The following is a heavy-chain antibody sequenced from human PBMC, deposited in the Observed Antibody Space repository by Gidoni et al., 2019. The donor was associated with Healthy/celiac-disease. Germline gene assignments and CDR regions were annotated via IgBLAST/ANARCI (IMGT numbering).Heavy chain of an antibody. CDR1: GYSFTSQW. D-gene: IGHD6-6*01. Sequence: EVQLVQSGAEVKEPGESLKISCKGSGYSFTSQWIGWVRQKPGKGLEWMGIIFPGDSETRYSPSFQGQVTISADKAISTAYLEWSSLKASDTATYYCASETIVARLGDAFDIWGQGTMVTVSS. J-gene: IGHJ3*02. CDR3: ASETIVARLGDAFDI. CDR2: IFPGDSET. V-gene: IGHV5-51*01.